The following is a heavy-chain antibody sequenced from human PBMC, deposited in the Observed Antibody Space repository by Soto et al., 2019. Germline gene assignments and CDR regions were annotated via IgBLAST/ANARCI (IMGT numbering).Heavy chain of an antibody. V-gene: IGHV1-69*01. J-gene: IGHJ3*02. CDR2: LIPIFGTA. Sequence: QVQLVQSVAEVKKPGSSVKVSCKASGGTFSSYAISWVRQAPGQGLEWMGGLIPIFGTANYAQKFQGRVTITADEPTSTAYMELSSLRYEDTAVYYCARDYSSGYYLSFEASDIWGQGTMVTVSS. CDR1: GGTFSSYA. CDR3: ARDYSSGYYLSFEASDI. D-gene: IGHD3-22*01.